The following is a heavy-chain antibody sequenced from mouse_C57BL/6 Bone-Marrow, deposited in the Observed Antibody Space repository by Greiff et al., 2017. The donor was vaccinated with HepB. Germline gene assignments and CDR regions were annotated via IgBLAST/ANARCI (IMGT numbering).Heavy chain of an antibody. J-gene: IGHJ2*01. CDR1: GFSLTSYG. CDR2: IWSGGST. CDR3: ARNRDGYDAFDY. D-gene: IGHD2-2*01. V-gene: IGHV2-2*01. Sequence: VKLVESGPGLVQPSQRLSITCTVSGFSLTSYGVHWVRQSPGKGLEWLGVIWSGGSTDYNAAFISRLSISKDNSKSQVFFKMNSLQADDTAIYYCARNRDGYDAFDYWGQGTTLTVSS.